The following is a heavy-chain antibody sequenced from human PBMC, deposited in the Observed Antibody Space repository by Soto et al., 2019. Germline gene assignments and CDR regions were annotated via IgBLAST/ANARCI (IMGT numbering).Heavy chain of an antibody. CDR2: ISYDGSNK. J-gene: IGHJ5*02. CDR3: ARDFGGSFINWFVP. CDR1: GFTFSSYA. Sequence: QVQLVESGGGVVQPGRSLRLSCAASGFTFSSYAMHWVRQAPGKGLEWVAVISYDGSNKYYADSVKGRFTISRDNSKNTLYLQMNSLRAEDTAVYYCARDFGGSFINWFVPWGQGTLVTVSS. V-gene: IGHV3-30-3*01. D-gene: IGHD2-15*01.